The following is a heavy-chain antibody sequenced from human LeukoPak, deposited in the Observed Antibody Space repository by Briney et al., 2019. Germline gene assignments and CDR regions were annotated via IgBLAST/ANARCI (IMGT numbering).Heavy chain of an antibody. CDR1: GGTFSSYA. Sequence: ASVKVSCKASGGTFSSYAISWVRQAPGQGLEWMGGIIPIFGTAYYARKFQGRVTITADKSTSTAYMELSSLRSEDTAVYYCAITYYDILTGYYVYDAFDIWGQGTMVTVSS. D-gene: IGHD3-9*01. V-gene: IGHV1-69*06. CDR2: IIPIFGTA. CDR3: AITYYDILTGYYVYDAFDI. J-gene: IGHJ3*02.